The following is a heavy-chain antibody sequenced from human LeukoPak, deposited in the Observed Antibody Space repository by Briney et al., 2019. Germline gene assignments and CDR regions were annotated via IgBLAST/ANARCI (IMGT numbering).Heavy chain of an antibody. CDR1: GGSITGSDW. V-gene: IGHV4-4*02. J-gene: IGHJ4*02. D-gene: IGHD5/OR15-5a*01. Sequence: LSETLSLTCAVSGGSITGSDWCWWTWVRQPPGKGLEWIGEIYHSGSTNYNPSLKSRVTISLDKSKNQFSLTLTSVTAADTAMYYCATRYSVWPKWGPGTLVTVSS. CDR3: ATRYSVWPK. CDR2: IYHSGST.